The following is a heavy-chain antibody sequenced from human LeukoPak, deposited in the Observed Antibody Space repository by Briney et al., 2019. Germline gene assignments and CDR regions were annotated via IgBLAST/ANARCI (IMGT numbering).Heavy chain of an antibody. J-gene: IGHJ3*02. CDR2: IYNSGST. CDR1: GGSICSSSYY. CDR3: ASYCSGGSCDSEYYDSSGYPGDAFDI. V-gene: IGHV4-39*01. D-gene: IGHD2-15*01. Sequence: SETLSLTCTGSGGSICSSSYYWGWLRQPPGKGLEWIGSIYNSGSTYYNPSLKSRVTISVDTSKNQFSLKLSSVTAADTAVYYCASYCSGGSCDSEYYDSSGYPGDAFDIWGQGTMVTVSS.